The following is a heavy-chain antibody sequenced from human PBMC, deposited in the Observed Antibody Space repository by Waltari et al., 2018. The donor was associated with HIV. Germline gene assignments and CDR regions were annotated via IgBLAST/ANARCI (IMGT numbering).Heavy chain of an antibody. V-gene: IGHV3-33*01. J-gene: IGHJ5*02. CDR1: GFTFSSYG. D-gene: IGHD2-2*01. Sequence: QVQLVESGGGVVQPGRSLRLSCAASGFTFSSYGMNWVRQAPGKGLGWVGVIWYDGSNKYYAYAVKGRVTISRDNSKNMLYLQLHSLSAEDTAVYYCARDLYCTSKSCHNWFDPWGQGTLVTVSS. CDR2: IWYDGSNK. CDR3: ARDLYCTSKSCHNWFDP.